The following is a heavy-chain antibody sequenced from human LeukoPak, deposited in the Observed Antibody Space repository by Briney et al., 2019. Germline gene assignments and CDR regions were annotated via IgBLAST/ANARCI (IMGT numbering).Heavy chain of an antibody. CDR3: TRDTFGARDY. CDR2: INPDGSDT. V-gene: IGHV3-74*01. D-gene: IGHD3-10*01. J-gene: IGHJ4*02. CDR1: GFTFSSNW. Sequence: GGSLRLSCAASGFTFSSNWMHWIRHVPGEGLVWVARINPDGSDTNYADTVKGRFTISRDNAKNTLYLQMNSLRVEDTALYYCTRDTFGARDYWGQGTLVTVSS.